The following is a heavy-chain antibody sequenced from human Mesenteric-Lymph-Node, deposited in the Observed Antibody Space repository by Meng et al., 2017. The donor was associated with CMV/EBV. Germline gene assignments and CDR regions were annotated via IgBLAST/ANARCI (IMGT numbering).Heavy chain of an antibody. J-gene: IGHJ6*02. CDR3: ATKVAADFGVVTTSYYYYYYGVDV. Sequence: SVKVSCKASGYTFTSYDINWVRQATGQGLEWMGGSIPILGTANYAQKFQGRVTITTDESTSTAHMELSSLRSEDTAVYYCATKVAADFGVVTTSYYYYYYGVDVWGQGTTVTVSS. CDR1: GYTFTSYD. V-gene: IGHV1-69*05. D-gene: IGHD3-3*01. CDR2: SIPILGTA.